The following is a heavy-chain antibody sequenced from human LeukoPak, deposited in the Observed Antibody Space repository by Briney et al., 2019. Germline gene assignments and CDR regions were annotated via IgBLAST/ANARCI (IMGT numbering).Heavy chain of an antibody. CDR2: ISTSSSYI. D-gene: IGHD2-15*01. J-gene: IGHJ3*02. CDR3: ARDSGVGPCLFCSGFDI. Sequence: AGGSLRLSCAASGFTFSSYNMNWVRQAPGKGLEWVSSISTSSSYIYYADSVKGRFTISRDNAKNSLSLQINSLRAEDTAVYYCARDSGVGPCLFCSGFDIWGQGTMVTVS. V-gene: IGHV3-21*01. CDR1: GFTFSSYN.